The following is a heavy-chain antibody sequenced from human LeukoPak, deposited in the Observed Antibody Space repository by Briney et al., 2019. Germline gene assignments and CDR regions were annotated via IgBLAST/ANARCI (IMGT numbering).Heavy chain of an antibody. CDR3: ARARGADY. Sequence: ASVKVSCKASGYTFTGYYMHWVRQAPGQGLEWMGWINPNSGNTGYAQKFQGRVTMTRNTSISTAYMELSSLRSEDTAVYYCARARGADYWGQGTLVTVSS. CDR2: INPNSGNT. J-gene: IGHJ4*02. V-gene: IGHV1-8*02. CDR1: GYTFTGYY.